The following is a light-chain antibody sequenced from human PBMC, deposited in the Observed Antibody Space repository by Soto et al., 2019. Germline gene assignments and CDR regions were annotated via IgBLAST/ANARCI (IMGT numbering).Light chain of an antibody. CDR3: YSFAGFNTQ. CDR1: SSDVGGYNY. Sequence: QSVLTQPASVSGSPGQSITISCTGTSSDVGGYNYVSWYQQHPGKAPKLMIYEVSNRPSGVSNRFSGSKSGNTASLTISGLQADDEADYYCYSFAGFNTQFGGGTKLTVL. CDR2: EVS. V-gene: IGLV2-14*01. J-gene: IGLJ2*01.